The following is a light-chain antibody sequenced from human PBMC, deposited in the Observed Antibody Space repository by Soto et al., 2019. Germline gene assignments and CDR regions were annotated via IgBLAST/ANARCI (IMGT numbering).Light chain of an antibody. J-gene: IGKJ1*01. Sequence: AIPMTQSPSSLSASVGDRVTITCRASQGIRNDLGWYQQKPGKAPNLLIYAASTLQSGVPSRFSGSGSGTDFTLTISSLQPEDFANYYCLQDYNYPRTFGQGTKVEIK. V-gene: IGKV1-6*01. CDR2: AAS. CDR3: LQDYNYPRT. CDR1: QGIRND.